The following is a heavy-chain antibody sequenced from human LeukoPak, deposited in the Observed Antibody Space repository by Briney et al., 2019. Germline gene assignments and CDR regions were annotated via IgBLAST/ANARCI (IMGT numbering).Heavy chain of an antibody. CDR3: TSLVGSPTY. J-gene: IGHJ4*02. V-gene: IGHV3-15*01. CDR1: GFTFSHAW. D-gene: IGHD4-23*01. Sequence: PGGSLRLSCATSGFTFSHAWMSWVRQAPGKGLEWVGRIKSKRDGETTDYAALVKSRFSISRDDSKNTVYLQMNSLRTEDTAMYYCTSLVGSPTYWGQGTLVTVSS. CDR2: IKSKRDGETT.